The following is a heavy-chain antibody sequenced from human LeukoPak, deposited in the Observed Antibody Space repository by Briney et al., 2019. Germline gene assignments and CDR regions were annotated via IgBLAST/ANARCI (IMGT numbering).Heavy chain of an antibody. CDR2: ISGSGRDT. J-gene: IGHJ4*02. D-gene: IGHD6-13*01. CDR1: GFTFSSHA. V-gene: IGHV3-23*01. CDR3: AKDASAGGSYYFDF. Sequence: PGGSLRLSCAASGFTFSSHAMNWVRQAPGKGLEWVSTISGSGRDTDYTDSVKGRFTISRDNSKNTLYLQMNSLRAEDTAVYYCAKDASAGGSYYFDFWGQGTLVTVSS.